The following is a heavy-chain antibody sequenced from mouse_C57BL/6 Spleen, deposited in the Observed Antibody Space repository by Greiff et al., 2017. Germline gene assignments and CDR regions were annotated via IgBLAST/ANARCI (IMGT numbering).Heavy chain of an antibody. D-gene: IGHD1-1*01. J-gene: IGHJ3*01. CDR3: ARDYGSSPWFAY. Sequence: VKLQESGAELMKPGASVKLSCKATGYTFTGYWIEWVKQRPGHGLEWIGEILPGSGSTNYHEKFKGKATFTADTSSNTAYMQLSSLTTEDSAIYYCARDYGSSPWFAYWGQGTLVTVSA. V-gene: IGHV1-9*01. CDR1: GYTFTGYW. CDR2: ILPGSGST.